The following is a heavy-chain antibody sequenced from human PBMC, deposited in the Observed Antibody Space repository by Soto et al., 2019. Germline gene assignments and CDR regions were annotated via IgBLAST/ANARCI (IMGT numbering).Heavy chain of an antibody. CDR2: ISGSGANT. D-gene: IGHD3-3*01. J-gene: IGHJ5*02. V-gene: IGHV3-23*01. CDR1: GFTFSDYA. Sequence: GGSLRLSCAAAGFTFSDYAMNWVRQAPGKGLEWVSAISGSGANTYYADSVKGRFTISRDNSKNMLYLQMNSLRDEDTAVYYCANGRFLEWLLPDNWFDPLGQGTLVTVSS. CDR3: ANGRFLEWLLPDNWFDP.